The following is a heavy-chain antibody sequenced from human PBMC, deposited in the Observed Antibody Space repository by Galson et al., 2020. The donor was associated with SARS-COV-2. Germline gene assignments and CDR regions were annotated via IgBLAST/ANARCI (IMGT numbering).Heavy chain of an antibody. V-gene: IGHV2-5*02. Sequence: SGPTLVKPTQTLTLTYTFSGFSLSTSGVGVGWTRQPPGKALEWLALIYWDDDKLYNPSLKSRLTITKDTSKNQVVLTVTNMDPVDTATYFCAHSTILTGYLDYFDYWGQGTLVTVSS. CDR1: GFSLSTSGVG. D-gene: IGHD3-9*01. J-gene: IGHJ4*02. CDR3: AHSTILTGYLDYFDY. CDR2: IYWDDDK.